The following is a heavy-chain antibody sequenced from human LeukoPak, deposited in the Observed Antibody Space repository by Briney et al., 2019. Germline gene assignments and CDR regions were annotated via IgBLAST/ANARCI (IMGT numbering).Heavy chain of an antibody. J-gene: IGHJ5*02. D-gene: IGHD5-12*01. Sequence: GASVKVSCKASGYTFTGYYMHWVRQAPGQGLEWMGWINPNSGDTHYAQKFQGRVTMTRDTSISTAYMELRWLRSDDTAVYYCARTYETLYNWFDPWGQGTLVTVSS. CDR3: ARTYETLYNWFDP. CDR2: INPNSGDT. V-gene: IGHV1-2*02. CDR1: GYTFTGYY.